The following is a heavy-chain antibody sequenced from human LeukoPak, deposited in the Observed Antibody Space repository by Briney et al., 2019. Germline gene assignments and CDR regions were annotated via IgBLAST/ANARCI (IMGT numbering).Heavy chain of an antibody. CDR2: IYYSGST. J-gene: IGHJ6*04. CDR1: GGSISSSSYY. CDR3: AREASDCSGGSCSDV. V-gene: IGHV4-39*07. Sequence: SETLSLTCTVSGGSISSSSYYWGWIRQPPGKGLEWIGSIYYSGSTYYNPSLKSRVTISVDTSKNQFSLKLSSVTAADTAVYYCAREASDCSGGSCSDVWGKGTTVTVSS. D-gene: IGHD2-15*01.